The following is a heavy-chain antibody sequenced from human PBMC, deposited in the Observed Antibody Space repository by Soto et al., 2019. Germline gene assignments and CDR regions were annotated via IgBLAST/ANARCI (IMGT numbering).Heavy chain of an antibody. J-gene: IGHJ4*02. Sequence: GASVKVSCKASGGTFSSYAISWVRQAPGQGLEWMGGIIPIFGTANYAQKFQGRVTITADESTSTAYMELSSLRSDDTAVYYCARDSDPIVLVPAAHERKFDYWGQGTLVTVSS. V-gene: IGHV1-69*13. CDR3: ARDSDPIVLVPAAHERKFDY. CDR2: IIPIFGTA. D-gene: IGHD2-2*01. CDR1: GGTFSSYA.